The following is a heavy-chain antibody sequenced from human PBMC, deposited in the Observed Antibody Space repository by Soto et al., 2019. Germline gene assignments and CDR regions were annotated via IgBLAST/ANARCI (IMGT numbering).Heavy chain of an antibody. V-gene: IGHV1-18*01. Sequence: QVQLVQSGAEVKKPGASVKVSCKASGYTFTSYGISWVRQATGQGLAWMGWISAYNGNTNYAQKLQGRVTMTTDTSTSTAYMELRSLRSDDTAVYYCARGDYDYSNFGRWFDPWGQGTLVTVSS. D-gene: IGHD4-4*01. CDR1: GYTFTSYG. J-gene: IGHJ5*02. CDR2: ISAYNGNT. CDR3: ARGDYDYSNFGRWFDP.